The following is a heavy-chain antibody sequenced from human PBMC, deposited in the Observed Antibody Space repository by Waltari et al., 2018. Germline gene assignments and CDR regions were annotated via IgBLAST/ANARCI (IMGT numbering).Heavy chain of an antibody. V-gene: IGHV1-46*03. Sequence: QFQLVQSGAEVKKPGASVKVSCEASGFTFSNSYVHWVRKAPGQGLEWMARCSPSGAGTRNAEKFQGRVTLTRDTSTSTVYMDLSSLGSEDTAVYYCATFVSGSFTFPDYWGQGTLVTVSS. CDR3: ATFVSGSFTFPDY. CDR2: CSPSGAGT. D-gene: IGHD3-16*01. J-gene: IGHJ4*02. CDR1: GFTFSNSY.